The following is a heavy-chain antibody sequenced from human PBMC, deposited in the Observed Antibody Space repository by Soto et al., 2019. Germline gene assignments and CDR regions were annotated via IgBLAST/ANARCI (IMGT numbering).Heavy chain of an antibody. D-gene: IGHD6-13*01. CDR3: ARVYPAAWYFDL. CDR1: GGSISSGDYY. V-gene: IGHV4-30-4*01. Sequence: QVQLQESGPGLVKPSQTLSLTCTVSGGSISSGDYYWSWIRQPPGKGLEWIGYIYYSWSTYYNPSLKRRVTISLDTSKNQFPLKLSSVTAADTAVYYCARVYPAAWYFDLWGRGTLVTVSS. CDR2: IYYSWST. J-gene: IGHJ2*01.